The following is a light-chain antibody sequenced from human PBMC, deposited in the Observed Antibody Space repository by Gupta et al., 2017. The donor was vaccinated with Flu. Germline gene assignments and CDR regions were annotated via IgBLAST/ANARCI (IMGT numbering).Light chain of an antibody. CDR3: CSYAGSYTYV. CDR2: DVT. J-gene: IGLJ1*01. Sequence: QSALTQPRSVSGSPGQSVTISCTGTSSDVGGYKYVSWFQQHPGKAHKLMIYDVTERPSGVPDRFSGSKSGNSASLTISGLQAEDEADYYCCSYAGSYTYVFGTGTKVTVL. V-gene: IGLV2-11*01. CDR1: SSDVGGYKY.